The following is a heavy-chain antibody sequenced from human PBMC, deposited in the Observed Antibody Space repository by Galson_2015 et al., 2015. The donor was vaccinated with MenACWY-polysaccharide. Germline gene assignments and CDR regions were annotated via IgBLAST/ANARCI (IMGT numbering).Heavy chain of an antibody. CDR1: GYTFTSRD. J-gene: IGHJ4*02. CDR3: ATGAGVVGDS. D-gene: IGHD2-15*01. V-gene: IGHV1-8*01. Sequence: SVKVSCKASGYTFTSRDINWVRQAAGQGLEWMGWTTASSGNAVYAQKFQDRVTLTRDTSTSTVYMGLSSLRSEGTGVYYCATGAGVVGDSWGQGTLVTVSS. CDR2: TTASSGNA.